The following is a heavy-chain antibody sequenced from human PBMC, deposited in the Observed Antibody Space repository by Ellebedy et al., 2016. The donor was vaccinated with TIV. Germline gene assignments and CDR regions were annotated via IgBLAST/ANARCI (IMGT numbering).Heavy chain of an antibody. J-gene: IGHJ4*02. V-gene: IGHV3-21*01. CDR3: ARDFQLLY. D-gene: IGHD2-2*01. Sequence: GGSPRLSXAASGFTFSSYSMSWVRQAPGKGLEWVSSISSTSSYIYYSDSVKGRFTISRDNAKNSLYLQMNSLRAEDTAVYYCARDFQLLYWGQGTLVTVSS. CDR2: ISSTSSYI. CDR1: GFTFSSYS.